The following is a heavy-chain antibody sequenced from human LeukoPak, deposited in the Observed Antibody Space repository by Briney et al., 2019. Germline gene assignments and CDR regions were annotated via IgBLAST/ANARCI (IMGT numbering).Heavy chain of an antibody. CDR2: IYYSGST. CDR3: ARAPLTTATSDYFDL. Sequence: SETLSLTCTVSGGSIRSGDFYWSWIRQSPGKGLEWIEYIYYSGSTFYNPSLKSRLTMSVDTSKNQFSLKLNSVTAADTAVYYCARAPLTTATSDYFDLWGLGTLVTVSS. V-gene: IGHV4-30-4*01. J-gene: IGHJ4*02. CDR1: GGSIRSGDFY. D-gene: IGHD4-17*01.